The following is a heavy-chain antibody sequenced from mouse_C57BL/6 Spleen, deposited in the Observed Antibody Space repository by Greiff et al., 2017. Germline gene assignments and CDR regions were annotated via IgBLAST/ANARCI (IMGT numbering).Heavy chain of an antibody. D-gene: IGHD2-4*01. CDR2: INPNNGGT. Sequence: VQLQQSGPELVKPGASVKISCKASGYTFTDYYMNWVKQSHGKSLEWIGDINPNNGGTSYNQKFKGKATLTVDKSSSTAYMELRSLTSEDSAVYYCAREGGLRREGYAMDYWGQGTSVTVSS. CDR1: GYTFTDYY. J-gene: IGHJ4*01. V-gene: IGHV1-26*01. CDR3: AREGGLRREGYAMDY.